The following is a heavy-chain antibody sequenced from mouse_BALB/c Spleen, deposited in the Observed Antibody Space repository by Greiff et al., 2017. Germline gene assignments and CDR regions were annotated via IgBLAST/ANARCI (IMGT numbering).Heavy chain of an antibody. Sequence: EVKLMESGPELVKPGASVKVSCKASGYAFTSYNMYWVKQSHGKSLEWIGYIDPYNGGTSYNQKFKGKATLTVDKSSSTAYMHLNSLTSEDSAVYYCARGNWDGDSYYYAMDYWGQGTSVTVSS. V-gene: IGHV1S135*01. CDR1: GYAFTSYN. CDR3: ARGNWDGDSYYYAMDY. J-gene: IGHJ4*01. D-gene: IGHD4-1*01. CDR2: IDPYNGGT.